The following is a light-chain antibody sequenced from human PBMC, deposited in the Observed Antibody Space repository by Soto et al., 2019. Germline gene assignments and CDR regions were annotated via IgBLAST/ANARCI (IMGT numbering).Light chain of an antibody. V-gene: IGKV3-20*01. J-gene: IGKJ1*01. CDR1: QSVSSNF. Sequence: EIVLTQFPGTLSLSPGERATLSCRASQSVSSNFLGWYQHKPGLAPRLLIYGAFSRAAGIPDRFSGNGSGTDFTLTISRLDPEDFAVYYCQQCDTSPRTFGQGTKVEI. CDR3: QQCDTSPRT. CDR2: GAF.